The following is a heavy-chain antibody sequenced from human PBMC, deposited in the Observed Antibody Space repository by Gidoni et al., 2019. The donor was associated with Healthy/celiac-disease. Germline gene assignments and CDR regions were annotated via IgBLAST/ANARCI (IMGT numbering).Heavy chain of an antibody. Sequence: QVQLVESGGGVVQPGRSLRLSCAASGFTFSSYGMHWVRQAPGKGLEWVAVIWYYGSNKYYADSVKGRFPISRDNSKNTLYLQMNSLRAEDTAVYYCARGLGYCSSTSCRTYYYYGMDVWGQGTTVTVSS. D-gene: IGHD2-2*01. CDR1: GFTFSSYG. CDR2: IWYYGSNK. CDR3: ARGLGYCSSTSCRTYYYYGMDV. J-gene: IGHJ6*02. V-gene: IGHV3-33*01.